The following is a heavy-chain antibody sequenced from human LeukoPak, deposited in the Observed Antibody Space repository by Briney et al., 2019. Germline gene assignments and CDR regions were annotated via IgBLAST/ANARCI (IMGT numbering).Heavy chain of an antibody. CDR2: IGGTGEDT. V-gene: IGHV3-23*01. D-gene: IGHD3-3*01. J-gene: IGHJ4*02. CDR3: VKAAVWSGFI. CDR1: GFTFSNYA. Sequence: GGSLRLSCGASGFTFSNYAMSWVRQAPGKGLEWLSAIGGTGEDTYYADSVKGRFTISRDNSRNTLYLQMNSLRGDDAALYYCVKAAVWSGFIWGQGTLVVVSS.